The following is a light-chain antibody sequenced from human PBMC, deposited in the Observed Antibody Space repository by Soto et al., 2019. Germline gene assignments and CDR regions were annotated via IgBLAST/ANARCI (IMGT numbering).Light chain of an antibody. CDR3: QSYDSSLSGSV. CDR1: SSNIGAGHD. Sequence: QAVLTQPPSVSGAPGQRVTISCTGSSSNIGAGHDVHWYQQLPGTAPKLLIYGNSNRPSGVPDRFSGSKSGTSASLAITGLQAEDEADYYCQSYDSSLSGSVFGGGTKLTVL. V-gene: IGLV1-40*01. CDR2: GNS. J-gene: IGLJ2*01.